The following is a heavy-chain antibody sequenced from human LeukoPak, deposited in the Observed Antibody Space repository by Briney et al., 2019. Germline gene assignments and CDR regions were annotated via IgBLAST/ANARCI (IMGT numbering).Heavy chain of an antibody. D-gene: IGHD5-24*01. V-gene: IGHV4-59*01. CDR1: GGSISSYY. Sequence: PSETLSLTCNVYGGSISSYYWSWIRQPPGKGLEWIGYIYYSGSTNYNPSLKSRVTISVDTSKNQFSLKLSSVTAADTAVYYCARGEMATTGFYFDYWGQGTLVTVSS. J-gene: IGHJ4*02. CDR2: IYYSGST. CDR3: ARGEMATTGFYFDY.